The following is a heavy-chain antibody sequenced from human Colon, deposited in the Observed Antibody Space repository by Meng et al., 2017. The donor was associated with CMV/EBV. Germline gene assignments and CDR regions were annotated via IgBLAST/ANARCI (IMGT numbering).Heavy chain of an antibody. V-gene: IGHV3-23*01. Sequence: GESLKISWAAPGFTFSRNSISWVRQAPGTGLEWGAGIDGVGDTTYYADPVKGRFTISRDNSRNTLYLHMIDLRAEDTAMYYCAKDRAYCGSISCSPNYFDDWGQGNLVTVSS. D-gene: IGHD2-2*01. CDR3: AKDRAYCGSISCSPNYFDD. CDR1: GFTFSRNS. J-gene: IGHJ4*02. CDR2: IDGVGDTT.